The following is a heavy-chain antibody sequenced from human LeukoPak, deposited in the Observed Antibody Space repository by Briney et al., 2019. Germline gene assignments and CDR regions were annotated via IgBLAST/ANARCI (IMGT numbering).Heavy chain of an antibody. V-gene: IGHV4-59*01. CDR2: IYYSGSA. D-gene: IGHD6-19*01. J-gene: IGHJ4*02. CDR1: GGPISGFY. Sequence: SETLSLTCTVSGGPISGFYWGWIRQPPGKGLEWIGFIYYSGSANYNPSLKSRVTMSVDTSKNQFSLKLSSVTAADTAFYYCARDRDSSGWFDYWGQGTLVTVSS. CDR3: ARDRDSSGWFDY.